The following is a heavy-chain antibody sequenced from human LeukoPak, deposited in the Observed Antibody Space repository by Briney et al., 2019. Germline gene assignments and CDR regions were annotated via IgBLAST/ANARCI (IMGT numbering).Heavy chain of an antibody. J-gene: IGHJ1*01. Sequence: LPGGSLRLSCVASGFTFKSYVMNWVRQAPGKGLEWLAAIYGSGVSISYADSVKGRFTISRDNSNNTLYLQMNSLRAEDTAMYYCAKDLGWEFPAEAYWGQGILVTVSS. D-gene: IGHD4-23*01. CDR1: GFTFKSYV. CDR2: IYGSGVSI. CDR3: AKDLGWEFPAEAY. V-gene: IGHV3-23*01.